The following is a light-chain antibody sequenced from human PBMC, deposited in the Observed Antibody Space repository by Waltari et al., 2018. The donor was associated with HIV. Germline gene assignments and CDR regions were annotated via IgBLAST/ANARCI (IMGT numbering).Light chain of an antibody. CDR1: SSNIGTGYD. J-gene: IGLJ3*02. CDR3: QSYDTSLSGVV. V-gene: IGLV1-40*01. Sequence: QSVLTQPPSLSGAPGQRVTISCTGSSSNIGTGYDVHWYQQLPGTTPKLLICGDCNGPSGGPDRFSGSKSGTSASLAMTGLQAEDEAVYYCQSYDTSLSGVVFGGGTKLTVL. CDR2: GDC.